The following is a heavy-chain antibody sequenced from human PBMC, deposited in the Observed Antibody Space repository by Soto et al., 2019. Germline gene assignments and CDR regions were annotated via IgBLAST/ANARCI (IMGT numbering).Heavy chain of an antibody. V-gene: IGHV1-3*01. D-gene: IGHD3-3*01. CDR3: ARNKKQYYDFWSGYANDSYYYYYGMDV. CDR2: INAGNGNT. J-gene: IGHJ6*02. CDR1: GYTFTSYA. Sequence: ASVKVSCKASGYTFTSYAMHWVRQSPGQRLEWMGWINAGNGNTKYSQKFQGRVTITRDTSASTAYMELSSPRSEDTAVYYCARNKKQYYDFWSGYANDSYYYYYGMDVWGQGTTVTVSS.